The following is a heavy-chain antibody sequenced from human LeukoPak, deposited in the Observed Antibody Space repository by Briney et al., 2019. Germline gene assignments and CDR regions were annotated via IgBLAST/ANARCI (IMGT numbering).Heavy chain of an antibody. Sequence: GGSLRLSCAASAASGFTFTNYGMNWVRQAPGKGLEWVSYISISTTTIHYADSVKGRFTISRDNAKNSLYLQMNSLRAEDTAVYYCAREVDGDYTEYFQHWGQGTLVTVSS. J-gene: IGHJ1*01. CDR1: GFTFTNYG. D-gene: IGHD4-17*01. CDR2: ISISTTTI. V-gene: IGHV3-48*04. CDR3: AREVDGDYTEYFQH.